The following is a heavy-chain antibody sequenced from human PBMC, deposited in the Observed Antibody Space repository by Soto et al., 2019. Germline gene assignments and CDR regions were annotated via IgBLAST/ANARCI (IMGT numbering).Heavy chain of an antibody. Sequence: SQTLSLTCAISGDSVSIDSAAWNGIRQCPSRGLEWLGRTYYKSKWYNDYAVSVKGRITINPDTSKNHFSLQLNSVTPEDTAVYYCARENMGTIFGVVVIPHFDYWGQGTLVPVSS. CDR3: ARENMGTIFGVVVIPHFDY. CDR2: TYYKSKWYN. V-gene: IGHV6-1*01. J-gene: IGHJ4*02. CDR1: GDSVSIDSAA. D-gene: IGHD3-3*01.